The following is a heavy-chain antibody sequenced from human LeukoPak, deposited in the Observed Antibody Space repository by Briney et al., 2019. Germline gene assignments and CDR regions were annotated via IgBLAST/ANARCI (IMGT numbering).Heavy chain of an antibody. J-gene: IGHJ3*02. V-gene: IGHV1-69*01. CDR3: ARGGPSILVVVAAQYDAFDI. Sequence: SVKVSCKASGGTFSSYAISWVRQAPGQGLEWMGGIIPIFGTANYAQKFQGRVTITADESTSTAYMELSSLRSEDTAVYYCARGGPSILVVVAAQYDAFDIWGQGTMVTDSS. CDR1: GGTFSSYA. CDR2: IIPIFGTA. D-gene: IGHD2-15*01.